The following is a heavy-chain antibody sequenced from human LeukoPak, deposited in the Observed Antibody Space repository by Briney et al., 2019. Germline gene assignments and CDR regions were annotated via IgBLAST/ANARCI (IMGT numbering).Heavy chain of an antibody. J-gene: IGHJ6*02. CDR3: AKDLVAAPDYGDYGMDV. V-gene: IGHV3-43*01. Sequence: GGSLIPSCAASGFTFDDYNMHWVSQAPGKGVEWVSLSSWDGGSTYYADSVKGRFTISGDNSKNSLYLQMNSLRTEDTALYYCAKDLVAAPDYGDYGMDVWRQGTTVTVSS. CDR1: GFTFDDYN. CDR2: SSWDGGST. D-gene: IGHD4-17*01.